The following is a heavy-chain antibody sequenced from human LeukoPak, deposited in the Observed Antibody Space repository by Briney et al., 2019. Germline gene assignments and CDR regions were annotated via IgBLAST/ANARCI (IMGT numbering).Heavy chain of an antibody. Sequence: GESLKISCKGSGYSFTSYWIGWVRQMPGKGLEWMGTIYPGDSDTRYSPSFQGQVTISADKSISTAYLQWSSLKASDTAMYYCARRFKNCSSTSCYFWFDPWGQGTLVTVSS. J-gene: IGHJ5*02. CDR2: IYPGDSDT. V-gene: IGHV5-51*01. CDR1: GYSFTSYW. D-gene: IGHD2-2*01. CDR3: ARRFKNCSSTSCYFWFDP.